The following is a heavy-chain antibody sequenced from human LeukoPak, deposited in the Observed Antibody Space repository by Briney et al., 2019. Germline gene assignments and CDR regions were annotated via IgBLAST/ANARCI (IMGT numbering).Heavy chain of an antibody. Sequence: PGGSLRLSCAASGFTFSSYAMHWVRQAPGKGLEWVAVISYDGSNKYYADSVKGRFTISRDNSKNTLYLQMNSLRAEDTAVYYCARDSVRRIGGFDYWGQGTLVTVSS. CDR1: GFTFSSYA. CDR3: ARDSVRRIGGFDY. J-gene: IGHJ4*02. D-gene: IGHD3-3*01. V-gene: IGHV3-30-3*01. CDR2: ISYDGSNK.